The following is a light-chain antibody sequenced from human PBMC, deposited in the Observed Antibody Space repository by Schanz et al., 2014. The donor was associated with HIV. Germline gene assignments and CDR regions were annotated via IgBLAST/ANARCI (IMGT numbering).Light chain of an antibody. CDR2: DVT. V-gene: IGLV2-14*03. J-gene: IGLJ3*02. CDR3: SSYTTTNTWL. CDR1: SGDVGSYNY. Sequence: QSVLTQPASVSGSPGQSISISCTGTSGDVGSYNYVSWYQQHPGKAPKLMIYDVTNRPSGVSNRFSGSKSGNTASLTISALQAEDEADYYCSSYTTTNTWLFGGGTKLTVL.